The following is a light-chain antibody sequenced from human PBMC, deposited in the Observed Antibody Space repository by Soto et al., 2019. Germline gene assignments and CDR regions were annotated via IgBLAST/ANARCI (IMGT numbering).Light chain of an antibody. Sequence: DIQMTQSPSSLSASVGDRVTITCRASQSIINYLNWYQQKQGNSPKVXIHAASSLQSGVPSRFSGSGSRTDFTLTISSLQPEDFETDYCQQSYSTPLTFGGGTKVDIK. CDR2: AAS. J-gene: IGKJ4*01. CDR3: QQSYSTPLT. CDR1: QSIINY. V-gene: IGKV1-39*01.